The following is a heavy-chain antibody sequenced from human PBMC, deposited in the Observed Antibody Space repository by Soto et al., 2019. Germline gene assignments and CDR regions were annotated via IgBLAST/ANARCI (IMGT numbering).Heavy chain of an antibody. Sequence: SVKVSCKASGFTFTSSAVQWVRQARGQRLEWIGWIVVGSGNTNYAQKFQERVTITRDMSTSTAYMELSSLRSEDTAGYYCAAGPYYSYYYGMDVLGQGTTVTVS. J-gene: IGHJ6*02. CDR2: IVVGSGNT. CDR3: AAGPYYSYYYGMDV. V-gene: IGHV1-58*01. CDR1: GFTFTSSA.